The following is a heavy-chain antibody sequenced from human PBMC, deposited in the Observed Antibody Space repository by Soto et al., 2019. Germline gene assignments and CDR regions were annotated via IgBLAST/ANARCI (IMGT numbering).Heavy chain of an antibody. D-gene: IGHD1-26*01. CDR3: ATRSYYYFDY. V-gene: IGHV3-30*03. J-gene: IGHJ4*02. CDR2: MSYDGSNK. Sequence: GGSLRLSCAASGFTFSSYGMHWVRQAPGKGLEWVALMSYDGSNKYYADSVKGRFTISRDNSKNTLYLQMNSLRGEDTAVYYCATRSYYYFDYWGQGTLVTVSS. CDR1: GFTFSSYG.